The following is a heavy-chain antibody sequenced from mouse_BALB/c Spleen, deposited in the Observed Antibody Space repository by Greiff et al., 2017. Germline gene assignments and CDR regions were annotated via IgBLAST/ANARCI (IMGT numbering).Heavy chain of an antibody. CDR2: ISYSGST. CDR3: ASGITTGSYAMDY. D-gene: IGHD1-1*01. CDR1: GYSITSDYA. Sequence: VQLQQSGPGLVKPSQSLSLTCTVTGYSITSDYAWNWIRQFPGNKLEWMGYISYSGSTSYNPSLKSRISITRDTSKNQFFLQLNSVTTEDTATYYCASGITTGSYAMDYWGQGTSVTVSS. V-gene: IGHV3-2*02. J-gene: IGHJ4*01.